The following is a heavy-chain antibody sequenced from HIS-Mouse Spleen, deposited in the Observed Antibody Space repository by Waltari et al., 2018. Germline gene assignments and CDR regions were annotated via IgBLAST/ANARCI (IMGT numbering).Heavy chain of an antibody. Sequence: QVQLVESGGGVLQPGRSLRLSCEASGFTFCSYGMHWVRQAPGKGLEWVAVIWYDGSNKYYADSVKGRFTISRDNSKNTLYLQMNSLRAEDTAVYYCAKGGLMVYAIGDYWGQGTLVTVSS. CDR2: IWYDGSNK. CDR1: GFTFCSYG. V-gene: IGHV3-33*06. CDR3: AKGGLMVYAIGDY. J-gene: IGHJ4*02. D-gene: IGHD2-8*01.